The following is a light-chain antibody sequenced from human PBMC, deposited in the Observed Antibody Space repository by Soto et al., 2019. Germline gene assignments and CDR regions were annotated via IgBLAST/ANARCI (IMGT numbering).Light chain of an antibody. CDR2: GAS. CDR1: QSVSSGY. CDR3: QQYNNWPPT. Sequence: VLAHSPATLSLISRAAATLSYKTSQSVSSGYLAWYQQKPGQAPRLLIYGASSRATGIPDRFSGSGSGTDFILTISRLEPEDVAVDYRQQYNNWPPTFGQGTRLEI. V-gene: IGKV3-20*01. J-gene: IGKJ5*01.